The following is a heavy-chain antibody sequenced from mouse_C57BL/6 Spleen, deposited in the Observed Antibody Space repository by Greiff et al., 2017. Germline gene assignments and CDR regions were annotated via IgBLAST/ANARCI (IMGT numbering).Heavy chain of an antibody. V-gene: IGHV5-6*01. J-gene: IGHJ3*01. CDR1: GFTFSSYG. Sequence: EVKLVESGGALVKPGGSLKLSCAASGFTFSSYGMSWVRQTPDKRLEWVATISSGGSYTYYPDSVKGRFTISRDNAKNTLYLQMSSLKSEDTAMYYCASLDGYYGAYWGQGTLVTVSA. D-gene: IGHD2-3*01. CDR2: ISSGGSYT. CDR3: ASLDGYYGAY.